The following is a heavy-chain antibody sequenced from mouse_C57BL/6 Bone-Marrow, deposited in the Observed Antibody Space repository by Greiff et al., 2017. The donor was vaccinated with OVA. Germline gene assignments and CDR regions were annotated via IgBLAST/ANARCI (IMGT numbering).Heavy chain of an antibody. CDR2: SRNKANDYTT. D-gene: IGHD1-1*01. V-gene: IGHV7-1*01. CDR1: GFTFSDFY. Sequence: EVQLVESGGGLVQSGRSLRLSCATSGFTFSDFYMEWVRPAPGTGLEWIAASRNKANDYTTEYSASVKGRFIVSRDTSQSIRYLQMNALRAEDTAIYYCARDLYGSSAYWGQGTLVTVSA. J-gene: IGHJ3*01. CDR3: ARDLYGSSAY.